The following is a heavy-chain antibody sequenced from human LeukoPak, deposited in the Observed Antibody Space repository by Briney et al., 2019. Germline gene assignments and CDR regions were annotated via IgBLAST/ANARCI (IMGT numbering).Heavy chain of an antibody. Sequence: SVKVSCKASGGTFSSYAISWVRQTPGQGLEWMGRIIPILGIANYAQKFQGRVTITADKSTSTAYMELSSLRSEDTAVYYCAGYYYDSSGYYTMDAFDIWGQGTTVTVSS. CDR1: GGTFSSYA. J-gene: IGHJ3*02. CDR3: AGYYYDSSGYYTMDAFDI. D-gene: IGHD3-22*01. V-gene: IGHV1-69*04. CDR2: IIPILGIA.